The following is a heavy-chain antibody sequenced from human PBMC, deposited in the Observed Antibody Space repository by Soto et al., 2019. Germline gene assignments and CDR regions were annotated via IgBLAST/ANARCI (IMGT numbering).Heavy chain of an antibody. CDR3: ARIFYSSGYYYIYYFDY. CDR1: GGSTSSGGYY. D-gene: IGHD3-22*01. V-gene: IGHV4-31*03. Sequence: PSETLSLICTVSGGSTSSGGYYWSWIRQHPGKGLEWIGYIYYSGSTYYNPSLKSRVTISVDTSKNQFSLKLSSVTAADTAVYYCARIFYSSGYYYIYYFDYWGQGTLVTVSS. CDR2: IYYSGST. J-gene: IGHJ4*02.